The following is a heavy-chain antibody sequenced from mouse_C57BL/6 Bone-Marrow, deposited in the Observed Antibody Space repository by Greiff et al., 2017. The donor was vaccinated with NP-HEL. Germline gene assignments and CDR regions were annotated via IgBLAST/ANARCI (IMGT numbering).Heavy chain of an antibody. V-gene: IGHV1-50*01. D-gene: IGHD2-1*01. CDR1: CYTFTSYW. Sequence: QVQLQQPGAELVKPGASVKLSCKASCYTFTSYWMQCVKQRPGQGLEWIGEIDPSDSYTNYNQKFKGKATLTVDTSSSTAYMQLSSLTSEDSAVYYCAYLPGGFAYWGQGTLVTVSA. CDR2: IDPSDSYT. J-gene: IGHJ3*01. CDR3: AYLPGGFAY.